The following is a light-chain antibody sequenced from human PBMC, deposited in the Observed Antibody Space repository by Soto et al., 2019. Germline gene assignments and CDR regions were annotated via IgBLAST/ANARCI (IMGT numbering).Light chain of an antibody. CDR2: EVT. CDR3: CSDVGSGIYV. Sequence: QSALTQPASVSGSPGQSITISCTGTSSDVGRYNFVSWYQQHPGKVPKLMIYEVTKRPSGVSDRFSGSKSGNTASLTISGLQAEDEADYYCCSDVGSGIYVFGTGTKVTVL. V-gene: IGLV2-23*02. CDR1: SSDVGRYNF. J-gene: IGLJ1*01.